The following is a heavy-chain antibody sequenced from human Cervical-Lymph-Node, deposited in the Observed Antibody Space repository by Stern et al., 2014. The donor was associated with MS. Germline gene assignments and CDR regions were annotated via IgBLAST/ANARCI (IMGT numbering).Heavy chain of an antibody. CDR1: GGSVMGYH. D-gene: IGHD3-16*01. Sequence: QVQLQQWGAGLLKPSATLSLTCAVYGGSVMGYHWSWIRQSPGKGLEWIGEVNPSGGSNYTPALKSRVSMSVETSKTHLSLNLPSVTAADTAVYYCARGRGKRVFDYWGQGSLVTVSS. V-gene: IGHV4-34*01. CDR2: VNPSGGS. J-gene: IGHJ4*02. CDR3: ARGRGKRVFDY.